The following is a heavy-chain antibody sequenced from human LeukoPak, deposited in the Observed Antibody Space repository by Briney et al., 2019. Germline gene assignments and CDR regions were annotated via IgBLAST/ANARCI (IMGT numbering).Heavy chain of an antibody. D-gene: IGHD3-10*01. CDR2: INNIGST. J-gene: IGHJ3*01. CDR1: GWSFSGYY. Sequence: KPSETLSLTCAVYGWSFSGYYWSWLRQSPGKGLEWIGEINNIGSTYYNPSLKSRVTISADTSKNQFSLNLTSVTAADTAVYYCARLRGRLRLTDVFELWGQGTSVTVSS. CDR3: ARLRGRLRLTDVFEL. V-gene: IGHV4-34*01.